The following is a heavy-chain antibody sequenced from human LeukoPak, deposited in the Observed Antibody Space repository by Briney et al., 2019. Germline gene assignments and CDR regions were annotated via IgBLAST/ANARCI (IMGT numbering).Heavy chain of an antibody. CDR3: ARGGSESYRNYYYMDV. D-gene: IGHD3-10*01. CDR2: VYYSGST. Sequence: SETLSLTCTVSGCSISSYYWSWIRQPPGKGLEGIGYVYYSGSTNYNPSLKSRVTISVDTSKNQFSLKLSSVTAAETAVYYCARGGSESYRNYYYMDVWGKGTTVTVSS. V-gene: IGHV4-59*01. CDR1: GCSISSYY. J-gene: IGHJ6*03.